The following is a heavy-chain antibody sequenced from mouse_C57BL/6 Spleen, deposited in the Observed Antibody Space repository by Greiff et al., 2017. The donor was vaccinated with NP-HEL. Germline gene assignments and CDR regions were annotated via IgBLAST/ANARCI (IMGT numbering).Heavy chain of an antibody. CDR1: GFSLTSYG. CDR2: IWSGGST. CDR3: AREKDGRYFDV. J-gene: IGHJ1*03. V-gene: IGHV2-2*01. Sequence: QVQLKESGPGLVQPSQSLSITCTVSGFSLTSYGVHWVRQSPGKGLEWLGVIWSGGSTDYNAAFISRLSISKDNSKSQVFFKMNSLQADDTAIYYCAREKDGRYFDVWGTGTTVTVSS.